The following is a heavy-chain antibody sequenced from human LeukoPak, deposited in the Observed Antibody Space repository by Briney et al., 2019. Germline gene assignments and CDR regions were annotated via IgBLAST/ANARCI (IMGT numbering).Heavy chain of an antibody. D-gene: IGHD6-19*01. Sequence: ASVKVSCKASGYTFTSYAMHWVRQAPGQRLEWMGWINAGNGNTKYSQKFQGRVTITRDTSASTAYMELSSLRSEDTAVYYCARGPIAVAGTVLYFDYWGQGTLVTVSS. CDR3: ARGPIAVAGTVLYFDY. J-gene: IGHJ4*02. CDR1: GYTFTSYA. V-gene: IGHV1-3*01. CDR2: INAGNGNT.